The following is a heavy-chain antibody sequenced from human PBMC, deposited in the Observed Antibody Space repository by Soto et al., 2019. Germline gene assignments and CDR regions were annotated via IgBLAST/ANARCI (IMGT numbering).Heavy chain of an antibody. D-gene: IGHD1-26*01. CDR2: IYYSGST. CDR3: ARLQWELLYYYYGMDV. J-gene: IGHJ6*02. Sequence: SETLSLTCTVSGGSISSSSYYWGWIRQPPGKGLEWIGSIYYSGSTYYNTSLKSRVTISVDTSKNQFSLKLSFVTAADTAVYCCARLQWELLYYYYGMDVWGQGTTVTVSS. V-gene: IGHV4-39*01. CDR1: GGSISSSSYY.